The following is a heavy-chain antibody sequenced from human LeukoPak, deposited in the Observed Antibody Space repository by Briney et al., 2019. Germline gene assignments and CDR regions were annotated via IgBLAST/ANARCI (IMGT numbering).Heavy chain of an antibody. CDR1: GFTFSISA. J-gene: IGHJ4*02. CDR3: ARSTKGRIQLWLRPFDY. CDR2: IGIGGDP. V-gene: IGHV3-21*01. D-gene: IGHD5-18*01. Sequence: GSLRLSCAASGFTFSISAMRWVRQAPGMGLEWVSAIGIGGDPYYADSVKGRFTISRDNAKNSLYLQMNSLRAEDTAVYYCARSTKGRIQLWLRPFDYWGQGTLVTVSS.